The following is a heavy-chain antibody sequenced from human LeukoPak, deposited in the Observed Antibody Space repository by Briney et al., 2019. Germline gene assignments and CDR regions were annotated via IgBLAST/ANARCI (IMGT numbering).Heavy chain of an antibody. J-gene: IGHJ4*02. CDR2: IYYSGST. CDR3: AGSRRSLGATPLDY. D-gene: IGHD1-26*01. Sequence: SETLSLTCTVSGGSISSYYWSWIRQPPGKGLEWMGYIYYSGSTNYNPSLKSRVTISVDTSKNQFSLKLSSVTAADTAVYYCAGSRRSLGATPLDYWGQGTLATVSS. V-gene: IGHV4-59*01. CDR1: GGSISSYY.